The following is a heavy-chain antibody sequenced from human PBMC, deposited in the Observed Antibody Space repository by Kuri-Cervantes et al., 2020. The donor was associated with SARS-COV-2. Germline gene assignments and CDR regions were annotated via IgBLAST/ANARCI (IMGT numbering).Heavy chain of an antibody. V-gene: IGHV1-69*13. D-gene: IGHD4-17*01. CDR1: GGTFSSYA. Sequence: SVKVSCKASGGTFSSYAISWVRQAPGQGLEWMGGIIPIFGTANYAQKFQGRVTITADESTSTAYMELSSLRSEDTAVYYCARITLYGDYFDYWGQGTLVTVSS. CDR2: IIPIFGTA. CDR3: ARITLYGDYFDY. J-gene: IGHJ4*02.